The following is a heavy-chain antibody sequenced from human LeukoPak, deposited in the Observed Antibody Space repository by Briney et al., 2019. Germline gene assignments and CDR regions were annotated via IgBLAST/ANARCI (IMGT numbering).Heavy chain of an antibody. J-gene: IGHJ4*02. Sequence: PSETLSLTCAVYGGSFSGYYWSWIRQPPGKGLEWIGEINHSGSTNYNPSLKSRVTISVDTSKNQFSLKLSSVTAADTAVYYCALEARLKYYFDYWGQGTLVTVSS. D-gene: IGHD5-24*01. CDR2: INHSGST. CDR1: GGSFSGYY. CDR3: ALEARLKYYFDY. V-gene: IGHV4-34*01.